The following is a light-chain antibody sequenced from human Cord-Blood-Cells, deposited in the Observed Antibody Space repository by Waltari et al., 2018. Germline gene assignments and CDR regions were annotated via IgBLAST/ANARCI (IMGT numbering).Light chain of an antibody. Sequence: QSALTQPASVSGSPGQSITISCTGTSSDVGSYNLVSWYQQHPGKAPKLMIYEGSKRPSGVSNRSSGSKSGNTASLTISVLQAEDEADYYCCSYAGSSTFWVFGGGTKLTVL. J-gene: IGLJ3*02. V-gene: IGLV2-23*01. CDR2: EGS. CDR1: SSDVGSYNL. CDR3: CSYAGSSTFWV.